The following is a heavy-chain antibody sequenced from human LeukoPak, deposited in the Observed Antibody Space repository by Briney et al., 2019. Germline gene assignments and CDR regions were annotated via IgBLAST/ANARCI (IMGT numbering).Heavy chain of an antibody. V-gene: IGHV3-30*18. CDR2: ISYDEINK. CDR3: AKQYRVQDYFYYYMDV. Sequence: GGSLRLSCAASGFTFSSYWMHWVRQAPGKGLEWVAVISYDEINKYYADSVKGRFTISRDNSKNTLFLHMNNLRAEDTAIYYCAKQYRVQDYFYYYMDVWGKGTTVTVSS. D-gene: IGHD1-14*01. J-gene: IGHJ6*03. CDR1: GFTFSSYW.